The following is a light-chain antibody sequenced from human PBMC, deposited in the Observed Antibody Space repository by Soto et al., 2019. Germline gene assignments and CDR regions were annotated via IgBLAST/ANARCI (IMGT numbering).Light chain of an antibody. V-gene: IGKV1-39*01. J-gene: IGKJ2*01. CDR2: AAR. CDR1: QSISRN. Sequence: DIQLTQSPSSLSPSVGDRITLSCRAMQSISRNLNWYQQMPGKAPSLLIYAARDLQSGVPGRFSGSGSGTEFNLTISSLQPEDLATYYCQQSHSTPYTFGQGTKLEI. CDR3: QQSHSTPYT.